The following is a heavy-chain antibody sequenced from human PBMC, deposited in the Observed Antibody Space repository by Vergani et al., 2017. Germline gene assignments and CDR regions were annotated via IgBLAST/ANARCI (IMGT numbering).Heavy chain of an antibody. CDR2: INPKNGLT. CDR3: TSFPTETSEYYDSTGYYHRFFEK. D-gene: IGHD3-16*01. CDR1: GYTFTNYP. J-gene: IGHJ4*02. Sequence: QVQLLQSGSELKKPGASVRISCEASGYTFTNYPLIWVRQAPGQGLEFMGWINPKNGLTKYAQRFQGRVSLTRDTSITTAFMELSSLRSDDTAMYYCTSFPTETSEYYDSTGYYHRFFEKWGQGTLVTVSS. V-gene: IGHV1-2*02.